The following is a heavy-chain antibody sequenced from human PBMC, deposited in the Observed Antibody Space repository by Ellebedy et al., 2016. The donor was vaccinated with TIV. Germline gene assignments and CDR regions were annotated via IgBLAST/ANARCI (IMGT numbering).Heavy chain of an antibody. Sequence: MPSETLSLTCTVSGGSISSYYWSRIRQPPGKGLEWIGYIYYSGSTNYNPSLKSRVTISVDTSKNQFSLKLSSVTAADTAVYYCARGWANILNLEGNWFDPWGQGTLVTVSS. J-gene: IGHJ5*02. CDR3: ARGWANILNLEGNWFDP. V-gene: IGHV4-59*01. D-gene: IGHD1-1*01. CDR1: GGSISSYY. CDR2: IYYSGST.